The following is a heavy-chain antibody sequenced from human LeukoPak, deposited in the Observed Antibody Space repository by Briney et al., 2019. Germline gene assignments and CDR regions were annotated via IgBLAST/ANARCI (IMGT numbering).Heavy chain of an antibody. J-gene: IGHJ5*01. D-gene: IGHD6-19*01. V-gene: IGHV3-30*04. Sequence: PGRSLRLSCAASGFTLSSYAMLWVRQAPGKGLEWVALISYDGSNKYHADSVKGRFTISRDNSKNTLYLQMNSLRAEDTAVYYCARDPGSSGWYDCWGQGTLVTVSS. CDR1: GFTLSSYA. CDR3: ARDPGSSGWYDC. CDR2: ISYDGSNK.